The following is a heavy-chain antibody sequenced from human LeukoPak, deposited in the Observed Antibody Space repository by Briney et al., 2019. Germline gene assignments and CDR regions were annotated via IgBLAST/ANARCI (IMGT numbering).Heavy chain of an antibody. CDR3: ARGDSGSSWAFDY. Sequence: GSLRLSCAASGFTFSDYYMSWIRQAPGKGLEWVSYISSSGSTIYYADSVKGRFTISRDNSKNTLYLQMNSLRAEDTAVYYCARGDSGSSWAFDYWGQGTLVTVSS. D-gene: IGHD1-26*01. J-gene: IGHJ4*02. V-gene: IGHV3-11*01. CDR1: GFTFSDYY. CDR2: ISSSGSTI.